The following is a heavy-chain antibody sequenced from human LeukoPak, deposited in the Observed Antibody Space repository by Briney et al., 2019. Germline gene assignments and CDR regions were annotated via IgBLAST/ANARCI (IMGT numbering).Heavy chain of an antibody. D-gene: IGHD2-15*01. Sequence: GESLKISCKGSGYTYTSYWIGWVRQMPGKGLEWMGIIYPGDSDTRYSPSFQGQVTISADKSISTAYLQWSSLKASDTAMYYCARRVVDAKDAFDIWGQGTMVTVSS. J-gene: IGHJ3*02. V-gene: IGHV5-51*01. CDR3: ARRVVDAKDAFDI. CDR2: IYPGDSDT. CDR1: GYTYTSYW.